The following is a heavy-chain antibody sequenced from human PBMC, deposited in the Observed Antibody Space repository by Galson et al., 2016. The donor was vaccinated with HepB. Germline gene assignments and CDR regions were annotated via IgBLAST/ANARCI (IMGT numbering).Heavy chain of an antibody. CDR3: ARDKSGSVEARFGH. Sequence: SLRLSCAASGSGFAFSNVWMSWVRQAPGKGLEWVAFISYDGDKKYYADSVKGRFTISRDNSKNTVYLHMNSLRAEDTAVYYCARDKSGSVEARFGHWGQGTLVTVSS. V-gene: IGHV3-30*04. CDR2: ISYDGDKK. CDR1: GSGFAFSN. D-gene: IGHD6-6*01. J-gene: IGHJ4*02.